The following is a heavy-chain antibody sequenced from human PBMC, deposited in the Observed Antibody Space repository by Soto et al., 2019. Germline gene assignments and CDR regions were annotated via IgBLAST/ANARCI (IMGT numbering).Heavy chain of an antibody. J-gene: IGHJ6*02. CDR2: IFSSGTT. Sequence: SETMSLTCTVSGNYVGSGNKCFLWIRQAPGKGLEWIGYIFSSGTTYYNPSLKSRLTMSLDTSQNQFSLKLNSVTAADTAVYFCARVPSPFDFYYAMDVWGQGTTVTVSS. V-gene: IGHV4-30-4*02. CDR3: ARVPSPFDFYYAMDV. CDR1: GNYVGSGNKC. D-gene: IGHD3-16*01.